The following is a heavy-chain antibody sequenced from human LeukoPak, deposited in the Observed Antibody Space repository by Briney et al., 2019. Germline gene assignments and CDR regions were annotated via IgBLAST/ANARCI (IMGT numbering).Heavy chain of an antibody. CDR1: GLTFSSSW. J-gene: IGHJ4*02. V-gene: IGHV3-7*01. D-gene: IGHD5-18*01. CDR2: INPDGNKK. CDR3: ARDLAYSRLDY. Sequence: GGSLRLSCAVSGLTFSSSWMDWVRQAPGKGLEWVASINPDGNKKYSADSVKGRFTICRDNAENSLYLQMNSLRVEDTAFYYCARDLAYSRLDYWGQGMLVTVSS.